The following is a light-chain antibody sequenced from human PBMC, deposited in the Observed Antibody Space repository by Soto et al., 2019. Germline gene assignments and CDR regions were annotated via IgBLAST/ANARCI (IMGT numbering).Light chain of an antibody. CDR2: AAS. V-gene: IGKV1-6*01. CDR1: QSISSY. Sequence: IQLTQSPSFLSASVGDRVTITCRASQSISSYLNWYQQKPGKAPKLLIYAASSLQSGVPSRFSGSGSGTDFTLTISSLQPEDFATYYCLQDYNYPRTFGQGTKVDIK. J-gene: IGKJ1*01. CDR3: LQDYNYPRT.